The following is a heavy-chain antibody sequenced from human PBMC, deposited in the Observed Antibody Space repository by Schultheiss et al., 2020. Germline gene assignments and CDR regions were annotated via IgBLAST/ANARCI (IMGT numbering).Heavy chain of an antibody. CDR1: GFTFSSYA. CDR2: ISGSGGST. Sequence: GGSLRLSCAASGFTFSSYAMSWVRQAPGKGLEWVSAISGSGGSTYYADSVKGRFTISRDNSKNTLYLQMNSLRTEDTAVYYCVRGTLRDGMDVWGQGTTVTVSS. D-gene: IGHD2/OR15-2a*01. J-gene: IGHJ6*02. V-gene: IGHV3-23*01. CDR3: VRGTLRDGMDV.